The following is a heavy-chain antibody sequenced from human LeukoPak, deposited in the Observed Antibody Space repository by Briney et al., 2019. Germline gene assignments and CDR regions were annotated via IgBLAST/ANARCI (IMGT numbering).Heavy chain of an antibody. CDR1: GGSISSSSYY. V-gene: IGHV4-39*01. D-gene: IGHD1-26*01. CDR2: IYYSGST. J-gene: IGHJ4*02. CDR3: ARGGRSNEFDY. Sequence: SETLSLTCTVSGGSISSSSYYWGWIRQPPGKGLEWIGSIYYSGSTYYNPSLKSRVTISVDTSKNQFSLKLSSVTAADTAVYYCARGGRSNEFDYWGQGTLVTVSS.